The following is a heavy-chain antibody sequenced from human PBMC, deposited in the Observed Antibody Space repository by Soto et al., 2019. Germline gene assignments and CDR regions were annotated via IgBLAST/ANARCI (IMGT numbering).Heavy chain of an antibody. D-gene: IGHD3-9*01. J-gene: IGHJ4*02. Sequence: SQTLSLPCSVSGETLSTRTNLVCRILHPPGKGLESIANIYYDGNTYYNPSLKSRVTISLDTSKNQFSLRLNSVTAADTAVYFCVRSSIEPPIFMYLFDYSGLGTLVTVS. CDR2: IYYDGNT. CDR3: VRSSIEPPIFMYLFDY. V-gene: IGHV4-39*01. CDR1: GETLSTRTNL.